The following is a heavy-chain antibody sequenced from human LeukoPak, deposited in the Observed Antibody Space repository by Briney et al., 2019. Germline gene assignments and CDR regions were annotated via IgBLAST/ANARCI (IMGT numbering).Heavy chain of an antibody. CDR1: GDPISSHY. D-gene: IGHD6-19*01. CDR3: ARGGWSLDY. CDR2: IHYSGTT. Sequence: PSETLSLTCSVSGDPISSHYWTWLRQPPGKGLEWIGYIHYSGTTNYNPSLKSRITTSLDTSKNQFSLKLNSVTAADTAVYYCARGGWSLDYWGQGTLVTVSS. V-gene: IGHV4-59*11. J-gene: IGHJ4*02.